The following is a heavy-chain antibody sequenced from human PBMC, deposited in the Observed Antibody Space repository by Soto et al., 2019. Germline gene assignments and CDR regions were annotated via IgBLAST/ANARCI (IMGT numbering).Heavy chain of an antibody. J-gene: IGHJ5*02. D-gene: IGHD2-15*01. CDR1: GFTFSSYA. CDR3: ASRAGYCSGGSCYTPAYNWFDP. CDR2: ISGSGGST. V-gene: IGHV3-23*01. Sequence: GGSLRLSCAASGFTFSSYAMSWVRQAPGKGLEWVSAISGSGGSTYYADSVKGRFTISRDNSKNTLYLQMNSLRAEDTAVYYCASRAGYCSGGSCYTPAYNWFDPWGQGTLVTVSS.